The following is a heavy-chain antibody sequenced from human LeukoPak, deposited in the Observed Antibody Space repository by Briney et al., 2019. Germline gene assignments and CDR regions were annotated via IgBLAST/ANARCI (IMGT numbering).Heavy chain of an antibody. V-gene: IGHV1-2*02. Sequence: SVKVSRKASGYTFTCYYMHWVRQAPGQGLEWMGLINPNSGGTIYAQKFKGRVTMTRDTSNSTAYMELSRLRSDDTAVYYCARPHPVSYYESSGYYRVGDVDYWGRGTLVTVSS. CDR1: GYTFTCYY. D-gene: IGHD3-22*01. CDR2: INPNSGGT. J-gene: IGHJ4*02. CDR3: ARPHPVSYYESSGYYRVGDVDY.